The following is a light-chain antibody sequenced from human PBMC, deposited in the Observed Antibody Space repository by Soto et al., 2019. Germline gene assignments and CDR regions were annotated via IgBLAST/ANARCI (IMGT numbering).Light chain of an antibody. J-gene: IGKJ4*01. Sequence: EIVLTQSPGTLSLPLGERATLSCRATQDVTSTYLAWYQQKPGQAPRLLIYGAPNRATGIPDRFSGSGSGTDFTLTISKLEPEDFAVYYCQQYGSSPTFGGGTKGDI. CDR1: QDVTSTY. CDR3: QQYGSSPT. V-gene: IGKV3-20*01. CDR2: GAP.